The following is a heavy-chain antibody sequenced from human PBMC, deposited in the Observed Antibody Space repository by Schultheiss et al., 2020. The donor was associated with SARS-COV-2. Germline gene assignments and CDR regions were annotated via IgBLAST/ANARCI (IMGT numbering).Heavy chain of an antibody. V-gene: IGHV1-2*02. D-gene: IGHD3-3*01. Sequence: ASVKVSCKAYGYTFTSYGISWVRQAPGQGLEWMGWINPNSGGTNYAQKFQGRVTMTRDTSISTAYMELSRLRSDDTAVYYCARTIYDFWSGPNDPRYYYYGMDVWGQGTTVTVSS. J-gene: IGHJ6*02. CDR3: ARTIYDFWSGPNDPRYYYYGMDV. CDR2: INPNSGGT. CDR1: GYTFTSYG.